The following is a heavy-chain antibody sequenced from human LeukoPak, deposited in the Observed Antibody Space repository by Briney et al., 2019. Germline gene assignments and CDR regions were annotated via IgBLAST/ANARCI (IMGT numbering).Heavy chain of an antibody. CDR2: IWDSGRT. CDR1: GGSISSSSYY. CDR3: ARLGPYYDFWSGYLPVDY. Sequence: AETLSLTRTVSGGSISSSSYYWGWIRQPPGKGLEWIGKIWDSGRTYYNPSLQSRITTSVDTSKNQFSLKLNSMTAADTAVYYCARLGPYYDFWSGYLPVDYWGQGTLVTLSS. D-gene: IGHD3-3*01. J-gene: IGHJ4*02. V-gene: IGHV4-39*01.